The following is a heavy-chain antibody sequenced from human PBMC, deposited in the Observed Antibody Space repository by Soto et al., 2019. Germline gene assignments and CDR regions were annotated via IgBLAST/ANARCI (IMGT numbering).Heavy chain of an antibody. D-gene: IGHD3-10*01. CDR2: ISYDGSNK. CDR1: GFTFSSYG. Sequence: QVQLVESGGGVDQPGRSLRLSCAASGFTFSSYGMHWVRQAPGKGLEWVAVISYDGSNKYYADSVKGRFTISRDNSKNTLYLQMNSLRAEDTAVYYCALGGLWFGEAVLDYWGQGTLVTVSS. V-gene: IGHV3-30*03. CDR3: ALGGLWFGEAVLDY. J-gene: IGHJ4*02.